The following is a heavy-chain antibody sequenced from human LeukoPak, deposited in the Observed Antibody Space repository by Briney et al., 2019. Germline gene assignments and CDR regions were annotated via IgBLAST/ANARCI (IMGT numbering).Heavy chain of an antibody. J-gene: IGHJ5*02. CDR2: INPNSAGT. CDR1: GYSFTGYY. V-gene: IGHV1-2*02. CDR3: ARDQGGGSKNWFDP. D-gene: IGHD2-15*01. Sequence: ASVKASCKASGYSFTGYYMHWVRQAPGQGLEWMGWINPNSAGTRYAQKFQGRVTMTRDTSISTAYMELSSLRSDDTAVYYCARDQGGGSKNWFDPWGQGTLVTVSS.